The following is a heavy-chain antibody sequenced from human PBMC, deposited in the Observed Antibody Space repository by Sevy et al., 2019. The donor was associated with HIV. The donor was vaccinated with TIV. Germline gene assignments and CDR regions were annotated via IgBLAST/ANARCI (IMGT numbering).Heavy chain of an antibody. D-gene: IGHD3-10*01. CDR3: ARGTVLLWFGELLTIGGYFDY. CDR1: DGSISSGDYY. CDR2: IYYSGST. V-gene: IGHV4-30-4*01. Sequence: SETLSLTCTVSDGSISSGDYYWSWIRQPPGKGLEWIGYIYYSGSTYYNPSLKSRVTISVDTSKNQFSLKLSSVTAADTAVYYCARGTVLLWFGELLTIGGYFDYWGQGTLVTVSS. J-gene: IGHJ4*02.